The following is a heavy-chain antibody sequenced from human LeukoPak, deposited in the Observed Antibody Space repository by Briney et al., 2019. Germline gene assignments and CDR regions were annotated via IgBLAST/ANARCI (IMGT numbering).Heavy chain of an antibody. CDR3: AREGSITMVRGVDY. D-gene: IGHD3-10*01. CDR2: ISPNSGGT. Sequence: ASVKVSCKASGYTFTGYYMHWVRQAPGQGLEWMGWISPNSGGTNYAQKFQGRVTMTRDTSISTAYMELSRLRSDDTAVYYCAREGSITMVRGVDYWGQGTLVTVSS. CDR1: GYTFTGYY. V-gene: IGHV1-2*02. J-gene: IGHJ4*02.